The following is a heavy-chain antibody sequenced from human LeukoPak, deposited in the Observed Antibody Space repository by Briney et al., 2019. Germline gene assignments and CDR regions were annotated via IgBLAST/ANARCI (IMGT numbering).Heavy chain of an antibody. J-gene: IGHJ4*02. D-gene: IGHD3-22*01. V-gene: IGHV1-18*01. Sequence: ASVKVSCKASGYTFTSYGISWVRQAPGQGLEWMGWISAYNGNTNYAQKLQGRVTMTTDTSTSTAYMELRSLRSDDTAVYYCAREITHYDSSGYEDYWGQGTLVTVSS. CDR2: ISAYNGNT. CDR3: AREITHYDSSGYEDY. CDR1: GYTFTSYG.